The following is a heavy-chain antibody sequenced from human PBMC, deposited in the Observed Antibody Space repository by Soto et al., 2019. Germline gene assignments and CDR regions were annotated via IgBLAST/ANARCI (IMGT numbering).Heavy chain of an antibody. CDR3: TRGRGTSGWYEDY. J-gene: IGHJ4*02. D-gene: IGHD6-13*01. CDR1: GLVFGDYA. Sequence: GGSLRLSCSASGLVFGDYAVTWVRQAPGKGLEWVGVVRSETYGGSTEYAASVKGRFRISRDDSESIAYLQMTGLKTEDTAVYYCTRGRGTSGWYEDYWGKGILVTVSS. V-gene: IGHV3-49*04. CDR2: VRSETYGGST.